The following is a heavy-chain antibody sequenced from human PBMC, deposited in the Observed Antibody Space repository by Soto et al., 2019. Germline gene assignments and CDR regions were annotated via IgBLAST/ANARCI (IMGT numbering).Heavy chain of an antibody. CDR3: ARGPRYYDFWSGYYPNYYYYMDV. D-gene: IGHD3-3*01. J-gene: IGHJ6*03. CDR2: MNPNSGNT. V-gene: IGHV1-8*01. CDR1: GYTSTSYD. Sequence: ASVKVSCKASGYTSTSYDINWVRQATGQGLEWMGWMNPNSGNTGYAQKFQGRVTMTRNTSISTAYMELSSLRSEDTAVYYCARGPRYYDFWSGYYPNYYYYMDVWGKGTTVTVSS.